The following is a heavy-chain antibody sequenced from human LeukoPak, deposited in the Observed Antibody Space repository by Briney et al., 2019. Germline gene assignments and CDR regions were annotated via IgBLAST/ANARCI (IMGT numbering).Heavy chain of an antibody. CDR2: IYYSGST. V-gene: IGHV4-59*12. Sequence: KPSETLSLTCTVSGGSISSYYWSWIRQPPGKGLEWIGYIYYSGSTNYNPSLKSRVTISVGTSKNQFSLKLSSVTAADTAVYYCARLDIVVVPAATTYYYYYGMDVWGQGTTVTVSS. D-gene: IGHD2-2*03. CDR1: GGSISSYY. J-gene: IGHJ6*02. CDR3: ARLDIVVVPAATTYYYYYGMDV.